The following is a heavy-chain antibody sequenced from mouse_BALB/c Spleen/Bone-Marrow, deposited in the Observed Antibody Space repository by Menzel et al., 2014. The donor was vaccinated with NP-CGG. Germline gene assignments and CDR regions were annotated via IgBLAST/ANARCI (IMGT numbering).Heavy chain of an antibody. J-gene: IGHJ3*01. V-gene: IGHV1S82*01. CDR1: GYSFTSYW. Sequence: VQRVESGAELVRPGASVKLSCKASGYSFTSYWMNWVKQRPGQGLEWIGMIHLSDSESRLNQKFKDKATLTVDKSSSTAYMQLSSPTSEDSAVYYCTGYDPTTRAFAYWGQGTLVTVSA. D-gene: IGHD3-3*01. CDR3: TGYDPTTRAFAY. CDR2: IHLSDSES.